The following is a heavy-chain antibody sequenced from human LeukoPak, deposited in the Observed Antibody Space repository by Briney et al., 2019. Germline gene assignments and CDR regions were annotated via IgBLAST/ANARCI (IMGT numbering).Heavy chain of an antibody. J-gene: IGHJ5*02. CDR2: IIPIFGTA. Sequence: SVKVSCKASGGTFSSYAISWVRQAPGQGLEWMGGIIPIFGTANYAQKFQGRVTITADESTSTAYMELSSLRSEDTAVYYCARARSLTTVTTGWFDPWGQGTLVTVSS. CDR3: ARARSLTTVTTGWFDP. CDR1: GGTFSSYA. V-gene: IGHV1-69*13. D-gene: IGHD4-11*01.